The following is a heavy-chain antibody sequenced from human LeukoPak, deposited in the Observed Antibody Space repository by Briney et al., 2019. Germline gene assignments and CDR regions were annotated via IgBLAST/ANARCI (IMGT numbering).Heavy chain of an antibody. CDR2: ISSSSSTI. CDR3: ARARSGNYFDY. Sequence: GGSLRLPCAASGFTFSSVSMSSVRQAPGKGLEWISYISSSSSTIYYADSVKGRFTISRDNAKNSVYLQMNSLRAEDTAVYSCARARSGNYFDYWGQGTLVTVSS. J-gene: IGHJ4*02. CDR1: GFTFSSVS. D-gene: IGHD3-3*01. V-gene: IGHV3-48*01.